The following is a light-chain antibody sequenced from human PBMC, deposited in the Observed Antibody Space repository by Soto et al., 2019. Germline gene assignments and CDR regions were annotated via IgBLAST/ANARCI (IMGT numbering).Light chain of an antibody. CDR1: QGISSY. CDR2: GAS. Sequence: IQLTQSPSSLSASVGDRVTITCRASQGISSYLAWYQQKPGKAPKLLIYGASTLKGGVPFRFSGSGSGTDFTLIISSVQPEDFATYYCQQLNTYPITFGQGTRLEIK. CDR3: QQLNTYPIT. V-gene: IGKV1-9*01. J-gene: IGKJ5*01.